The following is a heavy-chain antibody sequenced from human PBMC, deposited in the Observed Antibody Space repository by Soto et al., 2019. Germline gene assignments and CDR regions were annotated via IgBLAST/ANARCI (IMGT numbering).Heavy chain of an antibody. V-gene: IGHV3-9*01. CDR3: AKDLFQYDFWSGYQK. J-gene: IGHJ4*02. D-gene: IGHD3-3*01. CDR2: ISWDGGTI. Sequence: EVQLVESGGGLAQPGRSLRLSCATSGFTFDDYAMHWVRQAPGKGLEWVSGISWDGGTIGYADSVKGRFTISRDNAEKSLFMEMNTLRPEDTAIYFSAKDLFQYDFWSGYQKWGQGTLVTVSS. CDR1: GFTFDDYA.